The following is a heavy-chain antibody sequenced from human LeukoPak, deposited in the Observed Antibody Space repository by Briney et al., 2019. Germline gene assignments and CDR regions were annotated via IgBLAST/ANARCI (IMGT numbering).Heavy chain of an antibody. CDR3: ARAGYSGYDFDY. CDR1: DDSITIYY. CDR2: IDHTGST. J-gene: IGHJ4*02. V-gene: IGHV4-59*01. D-gene: IGHD5-12*01. Sequence: SETLSLTCTVSDDSITIYYWTWIRQPPGKGLEWIGYIDHTGSTNYNPSLNSRVTISRDTSKNHFSLELSSVTAADTAVYYCARAGYSGYDFDYWGQGTLVTVSS.